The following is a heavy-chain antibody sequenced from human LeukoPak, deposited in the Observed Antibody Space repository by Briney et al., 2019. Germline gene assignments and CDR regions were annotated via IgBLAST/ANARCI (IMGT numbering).Heavy chain of an antibody. V-gene: IGHV4-39*01. J-gene: IGHJ4*02. CDR2: INYSGST. CDR1: GGSISSKVYY. CDR3: ARLSRDGYNYDY. D-gene: IGHD5-24*01. Sequence: NPSETLSLTCTVSGGSISSKVYYWDWIRQPPGKGLKWIGSINYSGSTHYNPSLRSRVTMSVDTSKNQFSLRLNSVSAADTAVYYCARLSRDGYNYDYWGQGTLVTVSS.